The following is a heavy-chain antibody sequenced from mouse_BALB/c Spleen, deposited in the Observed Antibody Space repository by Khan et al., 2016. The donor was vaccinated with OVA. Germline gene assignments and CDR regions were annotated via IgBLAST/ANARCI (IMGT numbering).Heavy chain of an antibody. Sequence: EVQLQESGPSLVKPSQTLSLTCSVTGDSITSGYWNWIRKSPGNKLEYMGYISYSGSTYYNPSLKSRISITRDTSKNQCYMQLTSVTTEDTATYYCAATSYYGNYYFDYWGQGTTLTVSS. CDR2: ISYSGST. CDR3: AATSYYGNYYFDY. J-gene: IGHJ2*01. D-gene: IGHD2-10*01. V-gene: IGHV3-8*02. CDR1: GDSITSGY.